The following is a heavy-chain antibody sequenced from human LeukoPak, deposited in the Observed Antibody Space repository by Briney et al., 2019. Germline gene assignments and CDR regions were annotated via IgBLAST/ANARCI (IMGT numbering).Heavy chain of an antibody. J-gene: IGHJ4*02. V-gene: IGHV1-69*05. CDR1: GGTFSSYA. CDR2: IIPIFGTA. Sequence: SVKISCKASGGTFSSYAISWVRQAPGQGLEWMGRIIPIFGTANYAQKFQGRVTITTDESTSTAYMELSSLRSDDTAVYYYARGHGDHEVYFDYWGQGTLVTVSS. D-gene: IGHD4-17*01. CDR3: ARGHGDHEVYFDY.